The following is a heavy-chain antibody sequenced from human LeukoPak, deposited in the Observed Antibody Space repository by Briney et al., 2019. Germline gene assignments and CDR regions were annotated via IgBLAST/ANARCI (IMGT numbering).Heavy chain of an antibody. J-gene: IGHJ4*02. Sequence: SETLSLTCTVSGVSISSYSCSWIRQPPGKGLEWSGYIYYSGSTNYNTSHKRGVTLSVDTSKNQFSLKLSSVTAADTAVYYCARGGYSYGLVYWGQGTLVTVSS. CDR2: IYYSGST. CDR1: GVSISSYS. V-gene: IGHV4-59*01. CDR3: ARGGYSYGLVY. D-gene: IGHD5-18*01.